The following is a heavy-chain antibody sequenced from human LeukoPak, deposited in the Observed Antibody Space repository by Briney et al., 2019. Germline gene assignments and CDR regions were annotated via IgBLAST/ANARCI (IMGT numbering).Heavy chain of an antibody. V-gene: IGHV1-46*01. Sequence: GTSVKVSCKASGYTFTNHYIHWVRQAPGQGLEWMGIINPNGGGTSYAQQFQDRVTMTRDTSTSAVYMELSSLGSEDTAVYYCAGGSIAGRRENWFDPWGQGTLVTVSS. CDR3: AGGSIAGRRENWFDP. J-gene: IGHJ5*02. CDR1: GYTFTNHY. D-gene: IGHD6-6*01. CDR2: INPNGGGT.